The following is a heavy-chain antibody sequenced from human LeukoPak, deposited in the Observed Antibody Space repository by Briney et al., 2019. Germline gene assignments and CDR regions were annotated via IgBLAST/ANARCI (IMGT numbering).Heavy chain of an antibody. Sequence: VASVKVSCKSSGGTFSRYAISGVRQAPGQGVEWMGGIIPIFGTANYAQKFQGRVTITTDESTSTAYMELSRLRSEDTAVYYCARGSAFYDSSGYLSYYFDYWGQGTLVTVSS. D-gene: IGHD3-22*01. J-gene: IGHJ4*02. CDR2: IIPIFGTA. CDR1: GGTFSRYA. V-gene: IGHV1-69*05. CDR3: ARGSAFYDSSGYLSYYFDY.